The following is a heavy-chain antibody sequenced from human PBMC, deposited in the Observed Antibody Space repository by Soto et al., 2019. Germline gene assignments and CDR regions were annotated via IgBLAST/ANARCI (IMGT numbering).Heavy chain of an antibody. V-gene: IGHV4-59*01. Sequence: PSETLSLTCTVAGGYISSYYWSWIRQQPGKGLEWIGYIYYSGSTNYNPSLKSRVTISVDTSKNQFSLKLSSVTAADTAVYYCARIGLWFGGGNWFDPWGQGTLVTVSS. D-gene: IGHD3-10*01. J-gene: IGHJ5*02. CDR3: ARIGLWFGGGNWFDP. CDR1: GGYISSYY. CDR2: IYYSGST.